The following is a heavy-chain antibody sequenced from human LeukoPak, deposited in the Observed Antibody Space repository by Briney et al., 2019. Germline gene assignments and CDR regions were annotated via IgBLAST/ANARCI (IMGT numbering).Heavy chain of an antibody. CDR1: GYTFSSYD. CDR3: ARAVEIYGPLYYYYYYMDV. Sequence: GASVKVSCKASGYTFSSYDINWVRQATGQGLEWMGWMNPNSGNTGYAQKFQGRVTITRNTSISTAYMELSSLRSEDTAVYYCARAVEIYGPLYYYYYYMDVWGKGTTVTVSS. V-gene: IGHV1-8*03. J-gene: IGHJ6*03. CDR2: MNPNSGNT. D-gene: IGHD5-12*01.